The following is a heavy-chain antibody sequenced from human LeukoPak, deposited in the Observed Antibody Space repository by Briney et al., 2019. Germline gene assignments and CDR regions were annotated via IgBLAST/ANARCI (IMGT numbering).Heavy chain of an antibody. Sequence: SETLSLTCTVSGGSISSYHWSWIRQPPGKGLECIGYIYYSGSTNYNPSLKSRVTISVDTSKNQFSLKLSSVTAADTAVYYCARVPYFDYWGQGTLVTVSS. V-gene: IGHV4-59*12. J-gene: IGHJ4*02. CDR1: GGSISSYH. CDR3: ARVPYFDY. CDR2: IYYSGST.